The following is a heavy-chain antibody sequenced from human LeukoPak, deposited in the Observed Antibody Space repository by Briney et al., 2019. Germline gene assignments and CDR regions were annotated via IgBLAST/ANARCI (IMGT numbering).Heavy chain of an antibody. J-gene: IGHJ4*02. Sequence: GGSLRLSCAASGFTVSSNYMSWVRQAPGKGLEWVSVIYSGGSTYYADSVKGRFTISRDNSKNTLYLQMNSLRAEDTAVYYCASVVRDGYNFNYWGQGTLVTVSS. D-gene: IGHD5-24*01. CDR3: ASVVRDGYNFNY. CDR2: IYSGGST. V-gene: IGHV3-53*01. CDR1: GFTVSSNY.